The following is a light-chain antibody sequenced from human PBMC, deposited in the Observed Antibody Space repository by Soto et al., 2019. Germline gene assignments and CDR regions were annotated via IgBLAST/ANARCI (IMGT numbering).Light chain of an antibody. CDR3: QVGDSGSDHYV. CDR2: DDF. J-gene: IGLJ1*01. V-gene: IGLV3-21*02. Sequence: SYELAQPPSVSVAPGQTAKISCGGDDIGSKSVHWYRQRPGQAPVLVVFDDFDRPSAIPERFSGSNSGNTATLTISRVEAGDEADYYCQVGDSGSDHYVFGTGTKLTVL. CDR1: DIGSKS.